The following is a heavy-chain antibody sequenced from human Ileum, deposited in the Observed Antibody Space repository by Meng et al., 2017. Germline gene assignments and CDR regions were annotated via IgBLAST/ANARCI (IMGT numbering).Heavy chain of an antibody. V-gene: IGHV1-24*01. D-gene: IGHD6-13*01. J-gene: IGHJ5*02. CDR3: ATHYGGSSSWYAFYGWFDP. CDR2: FDPEDGET. Sequence: ASAKVSCKASGYTPTELSMHWVRQAPGKGLEWRGGFDPEDGETIYAQKFQGRVTMTEDTSTDTAYMELSSLRSEDTAVYYCATHYGGSSSWYAFYGWFDPWGQGTLVTVSS. CDR1: GYTPTELS.